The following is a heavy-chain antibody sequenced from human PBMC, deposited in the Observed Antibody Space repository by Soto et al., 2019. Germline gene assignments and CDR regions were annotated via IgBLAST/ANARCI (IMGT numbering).Heavy chain of an antibody. CDR2: ISGSGGST. Sequence: PGGSLRLSCAAPGFPFCSYAMSWVRQAPGKGLEWVSAISGSGGSTYYADSVKGRFTISRDNSKNTLYLQMNSLRSDDTAVYYCARDDSRLDYWGQGTLVTVSS. J-gene: IGHJ4*02. V-gene: IGHV3-23*01. CDR1: GFPFCSYA. CDR3: ARDDSRLDY. D-gene: IGHD6-13*01.